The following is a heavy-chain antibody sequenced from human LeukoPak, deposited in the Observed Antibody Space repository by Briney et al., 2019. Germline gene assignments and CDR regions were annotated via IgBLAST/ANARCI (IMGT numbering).Heavy chain of an antibody. D-gene: IGHD5-24*01. Sequence: GGSLRLSCVGSGFSLRSHWVNWVRQSPGKGLEWVANIKPDGSDKYYVDSARGRFTVSRDNAKNSAFLQMNSLRAEDTAIYYCATISAQTFDIWGQGTLVSVSS. CDR2: IKPDGSDK. CDR3: ATISAQTFDI. CDR1: GFSLRSHW. V-gene: IGHV3-7*01. J-gene: IGHJ3*02.